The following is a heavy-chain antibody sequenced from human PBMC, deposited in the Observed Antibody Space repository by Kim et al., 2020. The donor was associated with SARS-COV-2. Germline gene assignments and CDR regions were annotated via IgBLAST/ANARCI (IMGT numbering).Heavy chain of an antibody. Sequence: SETLSLTCPVSGGSISSSSYYWGWIRQPPWKGLEWIGSIYYSGSTYYNPSLKSRVTISVDTSKNQFSLKLSSVTAADTAVYYCARDLHVGFDVALCYF. V-gene: IGHV4-39*07. CDR3: ARDLHVGFDVALCYF. CDR1: GGSISSSSYY. CDR2: IYYSGST. J-gene: IGHJ4*03. D-gene: IGHD1-26*01.